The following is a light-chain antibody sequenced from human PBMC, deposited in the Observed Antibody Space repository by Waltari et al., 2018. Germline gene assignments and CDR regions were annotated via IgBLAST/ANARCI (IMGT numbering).Light chain of an antibody. V-gene: IGKV1-NL1*01. CDR3: QQYYSTPYT. CDR1: KGITNS. CDR2: ATS. J-gene: IGKJ2*01. Sequence: DIQMTQYPISMSESVGDRVTNTCRASKGITNSLAWYQQKPGQAPELLLYATSRLEGGVPSRFSGSGSGTDYTLTISSLQPEDFATYYCQQYYSTPYTFGQGTRLEIK.